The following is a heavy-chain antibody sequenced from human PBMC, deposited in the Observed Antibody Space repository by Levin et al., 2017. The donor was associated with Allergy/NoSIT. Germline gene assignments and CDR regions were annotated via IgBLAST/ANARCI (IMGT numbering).Heavy chain of an antibody. V-gene: IGHV4-39*01. CDR1: GGSVSNSSFY. J-gene: IGHJ5*02. D-gene: IGHD6-13*01. CDR2: IYYSGNT. CDR3: ARHIAAAGCLEP. Sequence: MASETLSLTCTVSGGSVSNSSFYWGWIRQPPGKGLEWIGTIYYSGNTYYNPSLKSRVTISVDTSKNQFSLKLSSVTAADTAVYYCARHIAAAGCLEPWGQGTLVTVSS.